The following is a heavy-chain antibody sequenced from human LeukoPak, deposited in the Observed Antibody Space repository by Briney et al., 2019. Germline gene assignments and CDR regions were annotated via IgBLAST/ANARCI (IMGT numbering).Heavy chain of an antibody. J-gene: IGHJ5*02. D-gene: IGHD3-10*01. CDR1: GFTFSSYG. V-gene: IGHV3-33*01. CDR3: ARATLRTYYYGSGSQTDNWFDP. Sequence: PGRSLRLSCAASGFTFSSYGMHWVRQAPGKGLEWVAVIWYDGSNKYYADSVKGRFTISRDNLKTTLYLQMNSLRAGDTAVYYCARATLRTYYYGSGSQTDNWFDPWGQGTLVTVSS. CDR2: IWYDGSNK.